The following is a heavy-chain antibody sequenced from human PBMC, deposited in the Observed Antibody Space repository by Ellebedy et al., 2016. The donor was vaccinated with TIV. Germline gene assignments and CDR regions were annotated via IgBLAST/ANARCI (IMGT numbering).Heavy chain of an antibody. CDR2: ISGSGGST. Sequence: GGSLRLSCAASGFTFNNYAMSWVRQAPGKGLEWVSAISGSGGSTWYADSVKGRFTISRDNSKNKLYLHMNSLRAEDTAVYYCAILLDSRGAFDIWGQGTMVTVSS. CDR1: GFTFNNYA. CDR3: AILLDSRGAFDI. D-gene: IGHD3-22*01. J-gene: IGHJ3*02. V-gene: IGHV3-23*01.